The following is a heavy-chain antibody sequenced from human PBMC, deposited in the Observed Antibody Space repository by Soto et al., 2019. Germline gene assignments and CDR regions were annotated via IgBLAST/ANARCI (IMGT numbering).Heavy chain of an antibody. V-gene: IGHV4-34*01. CDR1: GFTFSTYA. CDR3: ARGGNCIVSSCPLGSHYGMDV. J-gene: IGHJ6*02. Sequence: GSLRLSCAASGFTFSTYAMTWVRQAPGKGLEWVGEIGHSGSATYSPSLKSRVTISVDTSNNQFSLRLSSVTAADTAVYYCARGGNCIVSSCPLGSHYGMDVWGQGTTVTVSS. D-gene: IGHD2-15*01. CDR2: IGHSGSA.